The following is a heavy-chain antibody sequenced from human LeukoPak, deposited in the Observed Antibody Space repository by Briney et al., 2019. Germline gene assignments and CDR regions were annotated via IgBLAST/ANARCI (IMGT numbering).Heavy chain of an antibody. D-gene: IGHD2-2*01. J-gene: IGHJ4*02. V-gene: IGHV3-30*02. CDR1: GFTFSSYG. CDR3: ARDMGTGYCSSPSCNAFDY. Sequence: GGSLRLSCAASGFTFSSYGMHWVRQAPGKGLEWVAFIRYDGSNKYYADSVKGRFTISRDNSKNTLYLQMNSLRTEDTAMYYCARDMGTGYCSSPSCNAFDYWGQGTLVTVSS. CDR2: IRYDGSNK.